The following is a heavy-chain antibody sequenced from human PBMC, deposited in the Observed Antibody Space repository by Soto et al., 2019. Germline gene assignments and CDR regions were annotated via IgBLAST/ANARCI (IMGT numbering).Heavy chain of an antibody. CDR1: GFTFSSFA. Sequence: GGSLRLSCAASGFTFSSFAMNWVRLAPGKGLEWVSAIGTAGDTYYPGSVKGRFTISRENAKNSLYLQMNSLRAEDTAVYYCARADYYDSSGRSDAFDIWGQGTMVTVSS. J-gene: IGHJ3*02. V-gene: IGHV3-13*01. CDR3: ARADYYDSSGRSDAFDI. D-gene: IGHD3-22*01. CDR2: IGTAGDT.